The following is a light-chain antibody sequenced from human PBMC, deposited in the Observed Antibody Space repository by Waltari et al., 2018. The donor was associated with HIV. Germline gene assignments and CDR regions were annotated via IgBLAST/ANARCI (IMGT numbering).Light chain of an antibody. V-gene: IGLV1-51*01. CDR1: NSNIGNNY. CDR2: DNN. J-gene: IGLJ3*02. Sequence: QSVLTQPPSVSAAPGQRVTISCSGSNSNIGNNYVSWYQQVPGTAPKVLIYDNNRRPSGIPDRFSGSKSGTSATLGITGLQTGDEADYYCTTWDSSLSAVVFGGGTKLTVL. CDR3: TTWDSSLSAVV.